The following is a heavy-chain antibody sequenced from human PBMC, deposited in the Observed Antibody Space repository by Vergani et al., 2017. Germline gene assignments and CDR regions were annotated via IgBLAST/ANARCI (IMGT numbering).Heavy chain of an antibody. Sequence: EVQLVESGGGLVQPGGSLRLSCAASGFTFSSYSMNWVRQAPGKGLEWVSYISSSSSTIYYADSVKGRFTISRDNAKNSLYLQMNSLRAEDTAVYYCAKDSGHGDYSSDWGQGTLVTVSS. V-gene: IGHV3-48*01. J-gene: IGHJ4*02. CDR1: GFTFSSYS. CDR2: ISSSSSTI. D-gene: IGHD4-17*01. CDR3: AKDSGHGDYSSD.